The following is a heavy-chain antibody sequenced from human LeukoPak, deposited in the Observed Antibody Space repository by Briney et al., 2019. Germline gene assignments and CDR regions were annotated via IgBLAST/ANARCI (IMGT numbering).Heavy chain of an antibody. Sequence: GGSLRLSCAASGFTFSSYAMSWVRQPPGKGLEWVSVISGSGGTTYYADSVKGRFTISRDNSKNTLYPQMNSLRAEDTAVYYCAKGTVTTYVFDVWGQGTMVTVSS. D-gene: IGHD4-17*01. CDR1: GFTFSSYA. V-gene: IGHV3-23*01. CDR3: AKGTVTTYVFDV. J-gene: IGHJ3*01. CDR2: ISGSGGTT.